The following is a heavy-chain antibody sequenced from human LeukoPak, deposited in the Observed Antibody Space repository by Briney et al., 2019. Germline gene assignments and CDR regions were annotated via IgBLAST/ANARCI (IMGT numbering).Heavy chain of an antibody. CDR2: INPSGGST. Sequence: ASVKVSCKASGYTFTSYYMHWVRLAPGQGLEWMGIINPSGGSTSYAQKFQGRVTMTRDTSTSTVYMELSSLRSEDTAVYYCARVKSGSSGWYSEFDPWGQGTLVTVSS. D-gene: IGHD6-19*01. V-gene: IGHV1-46*01. CDR3: ARVKSGSSGWYSEFDP. J-gene: IGHJ5*02. CDR1: GYTFTSYY.